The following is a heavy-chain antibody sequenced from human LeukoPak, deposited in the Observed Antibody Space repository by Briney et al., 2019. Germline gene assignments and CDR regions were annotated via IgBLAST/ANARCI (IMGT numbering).Heavy chain of an antibody. CDR2: IKQDGSEK. V-gene: IGHV3-7*01. D-gene: IGHD3-10*01. CDR3: ARDRGYYGSGSYQPVY. CDR1: GFTFSSYW. J-gene: IGHJ4*02. Sequence: GGSLRLSCAASGFTFSSYWMSWVRQAPGKGLEWVANIKQDGSEKYYVDSVKGRFTISRDNAKNSLYLQMNSLRAEDTAVYYCARDRGYYGSGSYQPVYWGQGTLVTVSS.